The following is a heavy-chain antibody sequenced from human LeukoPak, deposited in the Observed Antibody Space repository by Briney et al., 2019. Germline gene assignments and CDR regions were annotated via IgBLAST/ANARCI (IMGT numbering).Heavy chain of an antibody. V-gene: IGHV1-69*06. J-gene: IGHJ4*02. CDR2: IIPIFGTA. D-gene: IGHD6-19*01. CDR3: AREEYSSGSGDY. CDR1: GGTFSSYA. Sequence: SVKVSCKASGGTFSSYAISWVRQAPGQGLEWMGRIIPIFGTANYAQKFQGRVTITADKSTSTAYMELSSLRSEDTAVYYCAREEYSSGSGDYWGQGTLVTVSS.